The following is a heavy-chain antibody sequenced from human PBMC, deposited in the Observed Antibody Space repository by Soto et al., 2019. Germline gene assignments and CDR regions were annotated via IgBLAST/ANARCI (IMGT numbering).Heavy chain of an antibody. CDR2: ISSTTNYI. J-gene: IGHJ4*02. CDR3: ARESEDLTSNFDY. CDR1: GFTFTRYS. Sequence: GGSLRLSCAASGFTFTRYSMNWVRQAPGKGLGWVSSISSTTNYIYYGDSMKGRFTISRDTAKNSLYLEMNSPRAEDTAVYYCARESEDLTSNFDYWGQGTLVTVSS. V-gene: IGHV3-21*06.